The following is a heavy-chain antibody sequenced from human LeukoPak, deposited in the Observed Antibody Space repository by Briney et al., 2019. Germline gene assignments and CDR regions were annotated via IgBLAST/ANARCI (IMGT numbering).Heavy chain of an antibody. CDR1: GGSVSSGSYY. J-gene: IGHJ4*02. D-gene: IGHD6-19*01. V-gene: IGHV4-61*01. Sequence: SETLSLTCTVSGGSVSSGSYYWSWIRQPPGKGLEWIGYIYYGGSTNYNPSLKSRVTISVDTSKNQFSLKLSSVTAADTAVYYCAGTGFFSAVDGNDYWGQGTLVTVSS. CDR2: IYYGGST. CDR3: AGTGFFSAVDGNDY.